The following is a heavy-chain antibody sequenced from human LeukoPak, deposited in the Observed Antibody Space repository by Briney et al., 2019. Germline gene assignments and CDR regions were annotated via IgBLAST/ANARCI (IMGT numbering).Heavy chain of an antibody. J-gene: IGHJ4*02. V-gene: IGHV3-7*01. CDR3: ARDPVDTA. CDR2: IKQDGSEK. D-gene: IGHD5-18*01. CDR1: GFTFSTYW. Sequence: GGSLRLSCVASGFTFSTYWMTWVRQAPGKGLEWVANIKQDGSEKNYVDSVKGRFTISRDNVKNSLYLQMNSLRAKDTAVYYCARDPVDTAWGQGTLVTVSS.